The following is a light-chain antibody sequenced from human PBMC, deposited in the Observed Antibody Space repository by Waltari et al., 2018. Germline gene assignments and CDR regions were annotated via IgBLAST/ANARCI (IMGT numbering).Light chain of an antibody. CDR1: QSVLYSSNNKNY. J-gene: IGKJ4*01. Sequence: DIVMTQSPDSLAVSLGERASINCKSGQSVLYSSNNKNYLAWYQHKPGQPPKLLIYWASSRESGVPDRFSGSGSGTDFTLTISSLQAEDVAIYYCQQYYSTPLTFGGGTKVEIK. V-gene: IGKV4-1*01. CDR2: WAS. CDR3: QQYYSTPLT.